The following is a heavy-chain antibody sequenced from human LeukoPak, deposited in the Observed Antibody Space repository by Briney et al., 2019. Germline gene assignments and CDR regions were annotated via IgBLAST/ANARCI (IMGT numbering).Heavy chain of an antibody. CDR2: ISPYTSRT. CDR1: GYTFISCG. V-gene: IGHV1-18*01. Sequence: ASVKVSCKASGYTFISCGITWVRQAPGQGLEWMGWISPYTSRTNYAQSLQGRVTMTTDTSPSTAYMELRSLRSDDTAVYYCAREGGVGPTAPPDYYSYQVDVWGKGTTVTVS. D-gene: IGHD1-26*01. J-gene: IGHJ6*03. CDR3: AREGGVGPTAPPDYYSYQVDV.